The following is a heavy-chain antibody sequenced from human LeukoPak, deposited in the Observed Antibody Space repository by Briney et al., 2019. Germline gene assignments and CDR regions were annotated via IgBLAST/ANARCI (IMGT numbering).Heavy chain of an antibody. CDR1: GFTFSSYY. D-gene: IGHD2-15*01. V-gene: IGHV3-7*01. CDR2: IKDDGSED. J-gene: IGHJ4*02. Sequence: GGSLRLSCAASGFTFSSYYMTWVRQAPGKGLEWVATIKDDGSEDYYLGSVKGRFTISRDNAKSSMWLQMSSLRAEDTAVYYCARDQTPFYWGQGSLVTVSS. CDR3: ARDQTPFY.